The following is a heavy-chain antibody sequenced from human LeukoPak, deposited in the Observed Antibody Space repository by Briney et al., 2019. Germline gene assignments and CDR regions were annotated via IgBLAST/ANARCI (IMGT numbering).Heavy chain of an antibody. D-gene: IGHD2-2*01. CDR3: ARGEGLGYCSSTRCSPDHDACDI. V-gene: IGHV4-4*07. J-gene: IGHJ3*02. CDR2: IYTSGST. CDR1: GGSISSYY. Sequence: SETLSLTCTVTGGSISSYYWSWIRQPAGKGLEWIGRIYTSGSTNYNPSLKSRVTMSVDTSKNQFSLKLSSVTAADTAVSYCARGEGLGYCSSTRCSPDHDACDICGQGTMVTVSS.